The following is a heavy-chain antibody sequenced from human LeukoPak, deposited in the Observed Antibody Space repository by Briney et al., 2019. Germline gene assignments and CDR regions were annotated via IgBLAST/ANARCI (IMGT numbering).Heavy chain of an antibody. CDR2: IEQDGSER. CDR3: ASRAGKPGNTPWCFDY. V-gene: IGHV3-7*01. CDR1: GFTFSNYW. Sequence: QTGGSLRLSCAASGFTFSNYWMTWVRQAPGKGPEWVANIEQDGSERNYVDSVKGRFTIARDNTKNSLYLQMTSLRGEDTAVYYCASRAGKPGNTPWCFDYWGQGALVTVSS. D-gene: IGHD1-7*01. J-gene: IGHJ4*02.